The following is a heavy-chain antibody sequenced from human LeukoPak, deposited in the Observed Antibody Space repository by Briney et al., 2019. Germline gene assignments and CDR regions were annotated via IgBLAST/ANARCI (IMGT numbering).Heavy chain of an antibody. CDR2: VRSRINSYTT. CDR1: GFTFSSYS. Sequence: GGSLRLSCAASGFTFSSYSMNWVRQASGKGLEWVGRVRSRINSYTTAYAASVKGRFTISRDDSKNMVYLQMDSLKIEDTAVYYCTRPEVDDWGQGTLVIVSS. V-gene: IGHV3-73*01. J-gene: IGHJ4*02. CDR3: TRPEVDD.